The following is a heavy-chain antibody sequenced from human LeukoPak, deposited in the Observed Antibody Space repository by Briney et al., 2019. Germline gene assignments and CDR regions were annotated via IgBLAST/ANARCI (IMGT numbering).Heavy chain of an antibody. D-gene: IGHD4-23*01. J-gene: IGHJ4*02. Sequence: GGSLRLSCAASGFTFSIYSMNWVSQPPGKGLEWVSYISSSATSIYYADSVRRRFTISRDNAKNSLFLQMDSLRDDDTAVYYCASSDDYGGNRFDYWGRGTLVTVSS. CDR3: ASSDDYGGNRFDY. V-gene: IGHV3-48*02. CDR2: ISSSATSI. CDR1: GFTFSIYS.